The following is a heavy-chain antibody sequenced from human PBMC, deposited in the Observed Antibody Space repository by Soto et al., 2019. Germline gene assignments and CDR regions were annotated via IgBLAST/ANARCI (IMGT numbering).Heavy chain of an antibody. D-gene: IGHD3-10*01. Sequence: QLQLQESGPGLVKPSETLSLTCTVSGASISGSAYYWVWIRQPPGKGLEWIGSIYYSGDTYYNSSLKSRVTVSVDTSKNQFSLQLYSVTATDTAVYYCARRDYVGSGSPVWGQGTMVTVSS. CDR2: IYYSGDT. CDR3: ARRDYVGSGSPV. CDR1: GASISGSAYY. V-gene: IGHV4-39*01. J-gene: IGHJ3*01.